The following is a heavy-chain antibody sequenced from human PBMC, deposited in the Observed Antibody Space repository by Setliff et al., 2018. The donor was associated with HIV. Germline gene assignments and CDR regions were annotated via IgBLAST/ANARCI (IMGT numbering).Heavy chain of an antibody. CDR3: ARRLAVYDFWSGYLDY. Sequence: SETLSLTCTVSGGSVSSYHWTWIRQPPGKGLEWIGYLYYSGSTYYNPSLKSRVTISVDTSKNQFSLKLSSVTAADTAVYYCARRLAVYDFWSGYLDYWGQGTLGTVSS. J-gene: IGHJ4*02. D-gene: IGHD3-3*01. CDR1: GGSVSSYH. CDR2: LYYSGST. V-gene: IGHV4-59*02.